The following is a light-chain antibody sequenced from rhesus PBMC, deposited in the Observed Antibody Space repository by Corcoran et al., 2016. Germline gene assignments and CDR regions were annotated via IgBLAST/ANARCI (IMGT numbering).Light chain of an antibody. J-gene: IGKJ2*01. CDR1: QSLLYSSNHKNY. Sequence: DIVMTQSPDSLAVSLGERVTINCKSSQSLLYSSNHKNYLAWYQQKSGRAPNLLIYCASTRASGVPNRCSGGGSGTGFTLTISSLQAEGVAVYYCQQYYRSPYSFGQGTKVEIK. V-gene: IGKV4-1*01. CDR2: CAS. CDR3: QQYYRSPYS.